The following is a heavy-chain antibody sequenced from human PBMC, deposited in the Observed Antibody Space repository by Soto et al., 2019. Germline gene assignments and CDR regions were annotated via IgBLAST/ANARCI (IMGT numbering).Heavy chain of an antibody. CDR1: GFSLSTSGVG. CDR3: ALIERDGYNSDAFDI. V-gene: IGHV2-5*02. J-gene: IGHJ3*02. CDR2: IYWDDDK. D-gene: IGHD5-12*01. Sequence: QITLKESGPPLVKPTQTLTLTCTFSGFSLSTSGVGVGWIRQPPGKALEWLALIYWDDDKRYSPSLKSRLTITKDTSKNQVVLTMTNMDPVDTATYYCALIERDGYNSDAFDIWGQGTMVTVSS.